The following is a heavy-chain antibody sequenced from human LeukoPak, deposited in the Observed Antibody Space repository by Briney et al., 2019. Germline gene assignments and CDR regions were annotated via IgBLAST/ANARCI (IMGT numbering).Heavy chain of an antibody. CDR1: GFTFSSYW. V-gene: IGHV3-74*01. J-gene: IGHJ4*02. Sequence: PGGSLRLSCAASGFTFSSYWMHWVRQAPGKGLVWVSRINSDGSSTSYADSVKGRFTISRDNAKNSLYLQMNSLRAEDTALYYCAKDRYYDSSGPIDYWGQGTLVTVSS. D-gene: IGHD3-22*01. CDR2: INSDGSST. CDR3: AKDRYYDSSGPIDY.